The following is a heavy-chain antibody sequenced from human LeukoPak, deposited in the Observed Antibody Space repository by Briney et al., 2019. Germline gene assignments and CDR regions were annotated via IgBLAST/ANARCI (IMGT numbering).Heavy chain of an antibody. D-gene: IGHD4-11*01. CDR3: ARPRSNGRPTDAFDI. V-gene: IGHV5-51*01. CDR1: GYSFSNYW. CDR2: IYPGDSDT. J-gene: IGHJ3*02. Sequence: GESLKISCQGSGYSFSNYWFGWVRQMPGKGLEWMGIIYPGDSDTRYSPSFQGQVTISADKSISTAYLQWSSLEASDTAMYYCARPRSNGRPTDAFDIWGQGTMVTVSS.